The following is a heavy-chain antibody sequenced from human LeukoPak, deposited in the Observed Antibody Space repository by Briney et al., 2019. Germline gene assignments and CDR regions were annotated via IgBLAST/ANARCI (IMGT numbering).Heavy chain of an antibody. Sequence: GGSLRLSCAAAGFTFSSYWTHWVRQAPGKGLVWVSRINSDGTNTNYADSVKGRFTISRDNAKNTLYLQMNSPRAEDTAVYYCVRWTTVTTGRYFDLWGRGTLVTVSS. V-gene: IGHV3-74*01. CDR2: INSDGTNT. CDR1: GFTFSSYW. D-gene: IGHD4-17*01. CDR3: VRWTTVTTGRYFDL. J-gene: IGHJ2*01.